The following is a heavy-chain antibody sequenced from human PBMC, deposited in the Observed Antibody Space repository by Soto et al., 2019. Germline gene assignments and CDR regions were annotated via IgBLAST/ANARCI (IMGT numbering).Heavy chain of an antibody. CDR3: AKMYSRSWNWFDP. D-gene: IGHD6-13*01. J-gene: IGHJ5*02. Sequence: TLSLTCTVSGGSISIGGYYWSWIRQRPGKGLEWIGNIYYSGSTSYNPSLKSRFTISLDTSQNQFSLKVSSVTVADTAVYYCAKMYSRSWNWFDPWGQGTLVTVSS. CDR1: GGSISIGGYY. V-gene: IGHV4-31*03. CDR2: IYYSGST.